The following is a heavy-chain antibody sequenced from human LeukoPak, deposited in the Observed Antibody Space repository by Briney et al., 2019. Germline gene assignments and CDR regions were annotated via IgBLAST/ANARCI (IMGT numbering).Heavy chain of an antibody. CDR1: GLTFSRYW. V-gene: IGHV3-23*01. D-gene: IGHD5-12*01. Sequence: PGGSLRLSCAASGLTFSRYWMTWFRQAPGKGLAWVSAISDSGSSTQYADSVKGRLTISRDNFRNTLYLQMNSLTADDTAVYYCAKGSSHWRDYYYFDYWGQGTLVTVSS. CDR2: ISDSGSST. CDR3: AKGSSHWRDYYYFDY. J-gene: IGHJ4*02.